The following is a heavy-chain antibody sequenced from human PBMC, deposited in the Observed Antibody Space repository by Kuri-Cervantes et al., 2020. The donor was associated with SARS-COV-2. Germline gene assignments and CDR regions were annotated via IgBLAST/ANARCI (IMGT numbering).Heavy chain of an antibody. Sequence: ASVKVSCKASGYTFTSYAMNWVRQAPGQGLEWVGRINPNYGGTNFAQKFQGRVTMTRDTSISTAYMELSSLGSDDTAMYYCARALYGSGTYYKPPEFDYWGQGTLVTVSS. CDR1: GYTFTSYA. D-gene: IGHD3-10*01. CDR3: ARALYGSGTYYKPPEFDY. J-gene: IGHJ4*02. V-gene: IGHV1-2*06. CDR2: INPNYGGT.